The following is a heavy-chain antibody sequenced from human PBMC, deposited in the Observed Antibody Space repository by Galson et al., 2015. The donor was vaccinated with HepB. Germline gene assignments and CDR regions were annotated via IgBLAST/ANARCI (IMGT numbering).Heavy chain of an antibody. CDR2: IGYSATYR. J-gene: IGHJ4*02. V-gene: IGHV3-21*01. Sequence: SLRLSCAASGFTFTTSGMTWVRQAPGKGLEWVAVIGYSATYRHYADSVKGRFAISRDNAKNSVYLQMNSLRVEDTAVYYCARDASEWSRDYWGQGTLVAVSS. CDR1: GFTFTTSG. D-gene: IGHD3-3*01. CDR3: ARDASEWSRDY.